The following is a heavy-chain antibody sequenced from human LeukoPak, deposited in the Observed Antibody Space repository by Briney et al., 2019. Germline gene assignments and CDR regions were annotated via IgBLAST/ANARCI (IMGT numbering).Heavy chain of an antibody. CDR2: INPNSGGT. D-gene: IGHD2-2*01. CDR1: GGTFSSYA. Sequence: GASVKISCKASGGTFSSYAISWVRQAPGQGLEWMGWINPNSGGTNYAQKFQGRVTMTRDTSISTAYMELSRLRSDDTAVYYCARAAHCSSTSCYGAVPLLPLDYWGQGTLVTVSS. CDR3: ARAAHCSSTSCYGAVPLLPLDY. J-gene: IGHJ4*02. V-gene: IGHV1-2*02.